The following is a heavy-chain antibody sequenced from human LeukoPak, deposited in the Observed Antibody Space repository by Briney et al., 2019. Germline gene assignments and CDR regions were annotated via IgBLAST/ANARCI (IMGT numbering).Heavy chain of an antibody. CDR1: GFTFSTYN. Sequence: HSGGSLRLSCAASGFTFSTYNMIWLRQSPGKGLEWLSYISSSSTTLLYADSVKGRFTISRDNAKNSLYLQMNSLRAEDTAVYYCASNYQYYFDYWGQGTLVTVSS. CDR3: ASNYQYYFDY. J-gene: IGHJ4*02. V-gene: IGHV3-48*01. CDR2: ISSSSTTL. D-gene: IGHD4-11*01.